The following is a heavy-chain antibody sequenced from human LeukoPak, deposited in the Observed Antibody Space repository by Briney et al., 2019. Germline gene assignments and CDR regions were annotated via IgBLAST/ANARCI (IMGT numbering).Heavy chain of an antibody. J-gene: IGHJ4*02. Sequence: GSLRLSCAASGFPFSSYSMNWVRQARGKGLEWVSSISSSSSYIYYADSVKGRFTISRDNAKNPLYLQMNSLSAEDTAVYYCARGCSGGSCYLNDYWGQGTLVTVSS. CDR3: ARGCSGGSCYLNDY. V-gene: IGHV3-21*01. CDR1: GFPFSSYS. CDR2: ISSSSSYI. D-gene: IGHD2-15*01.